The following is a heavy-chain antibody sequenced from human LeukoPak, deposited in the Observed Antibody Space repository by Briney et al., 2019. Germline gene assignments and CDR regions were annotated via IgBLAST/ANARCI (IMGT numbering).Heavy chain of an antibody. CDR1: GGSIRSYY. D-gene: IGHD3-10*01. CDR3: AREPRGYYFDY. CDR2: TDYSGTT. V-gene: IGHV4-59*01. Sequence: SETLSLTCTVSGGSIRSYYWSWIRQPPGKGLEWIGYTDYSGTTNYNASLKSRVTISVDTSKNQFSLKLSSVTAADTAVYYCAREPRGYYFDYWGQGTPVTVSS. J-gene: IGHJ4*02.